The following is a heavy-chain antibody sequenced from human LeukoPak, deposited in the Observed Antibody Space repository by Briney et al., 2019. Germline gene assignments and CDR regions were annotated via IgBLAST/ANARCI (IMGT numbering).Heavy chain of an antibody. CDR1: GFSFTNYA. CDR3: AKLYWGQWLVPFDY. J-gene: IGHJ4*02. Sequence: QPGGSLRLSCAASGFSFTNYAMSWVRQAPARGPEWLSSMKGGGETFYADSVKGRFTISRGNSKNTLYLQMNSLRAEDTAVYYCAKLYWGQWLVPFDYWGQGTLVTVSS. CDR2: MKGGGET. V-gene: IGHV3-23*01. D-gene: IGHD6-19*01.